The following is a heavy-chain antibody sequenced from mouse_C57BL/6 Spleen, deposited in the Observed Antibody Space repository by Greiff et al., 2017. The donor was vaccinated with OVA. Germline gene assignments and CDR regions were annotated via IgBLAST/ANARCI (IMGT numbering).Heavy chain of an antibody. CDR2: IDPSDSET. Sequence: QVQLQQSGAELVRPGSSVKLSCKASGYTFTSYWMHWVKQRPIQGLEWIGNIDPSDSETHYNQKFKDKATLTVDKSSSTAYMQLSSLTSEDSAVYYCARGGYYSNYFYYAMDYWGQGTSVTVSS. D-gene: IGHD2-5*01. V-gene: IGHV1-52*01. CDR1: GYTFTSYW. CDR3: ARGGYYSNYFYYAMDY. J-gene: IGHJ4*01.